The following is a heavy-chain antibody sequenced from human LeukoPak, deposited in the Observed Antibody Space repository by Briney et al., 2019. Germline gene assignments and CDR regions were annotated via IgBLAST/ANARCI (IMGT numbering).Heavy chain of an antibody. V-gene: IGHV3-30-3*01. CDR2: ISYDGSNK. CDR1: GFTFSSYA. CDR3: ARATTIDY. Sequence: GGSLRLSCAASGFTFSSYAMHWVRQAPGKGLEWVAVISYDGSNKYYADSMKGRFTISRDNSKNTLYLQMNSLRAEDTAVYYCARATTIDYWGQGTLVTVSS. D-gene: IGHD1/OR15-1a*01. J-gene: IGHJ4*02.